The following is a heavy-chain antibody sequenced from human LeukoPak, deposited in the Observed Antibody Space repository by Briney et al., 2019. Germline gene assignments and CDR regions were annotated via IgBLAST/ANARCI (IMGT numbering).Heavy chain of an antibody. Sequence: SETLSLTCAVSVGSISSNKWWNWVRQPPGKGLEWIGEIYHSGSTNYNPSLKSRVTISLYKSKNQFSLKLTSVTAADTAVYYCASGGDLTPRDYWGQGTLVTVSS. CDR1: VGSISSNKW. V-gene: IGHV4-4*02. D-gene: IGHD3-10*01. J-gene: IGHJ4*02. CDR2: IYHSGST. CDR3: ASGGDLTPRDY.